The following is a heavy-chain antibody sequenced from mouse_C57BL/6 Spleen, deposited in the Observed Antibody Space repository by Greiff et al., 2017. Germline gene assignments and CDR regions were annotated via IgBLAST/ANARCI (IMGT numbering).Heavy chain of an antibody. CDR2: FYPGSGSI. CDR3: ARHGGVYYDYDGYFDY. D-gene: IGHD2-4*01. V-gene: IGHV1-62-2*01. CDR1: GYTFTEYS. Sequence: QVQLQQSGAELVQPGASVKLSCKASGYTFTEYSIHWVKQRSGQGLEWIGWFYPGSGSIKYNEKFKDKATLTADKSSSTVYMELSRLTSEDSAVYFCARHGGVYYDYDGYFDYWGQGTTLTVSS. J-gene: IGHJ2*01.